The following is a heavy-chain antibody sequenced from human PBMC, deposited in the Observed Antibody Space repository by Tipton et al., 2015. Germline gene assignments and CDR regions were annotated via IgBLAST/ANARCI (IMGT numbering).Heavy chain of an antibody. D-gene: IGHD5-24*01. V-gene: IGHV4-31*03. CDR3: ARDGYNSNYFDY. CDR2: IFYTGST. J-gene: IGHJ4*02. CDR1: GGAITSDGFY. Sequence: LSLTCTVSGGAITSDGFYWRWIRQHPGKGLEWIGYIFYTGSTYYNPSLKSRATLSVDTSKNQFSLKLSSVTAADTAVYYCARDGYNSNYFDYWGQGTLVTVSS.